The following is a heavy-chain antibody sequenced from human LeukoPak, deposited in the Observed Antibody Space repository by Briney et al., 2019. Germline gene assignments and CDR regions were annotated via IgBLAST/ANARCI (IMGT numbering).Heavy chain of an antibody. D-gene: IGHD3-3*01. J-gene: IGHJ5*02. CDR2: INPSGGST. CDR3: ARSSHVLRFLEWFPTPRNWFDP. Sequence: ASMKVSCKASGYTFTSYYVHWVRQAPGQGLEWMGIINPSGGSTSYAQKFQGRVTMTRDTSTSTVYMELSSLRSEDTAVYYCARSSHVLRFLEWFPTPRNWFDPWGQGTLVTVSS. V-gene: IGHV1-46*01. CDR1: GYTFTSYY.